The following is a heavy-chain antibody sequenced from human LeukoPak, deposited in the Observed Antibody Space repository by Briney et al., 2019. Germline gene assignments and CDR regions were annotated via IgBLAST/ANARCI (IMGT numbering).Heavy chain of an antibody. Sequence: GGSLRLSCAPSGFSVTNAWMHWVRQAPGKGLEWIGRIESKADGGAIRYAAPVKGRFTISRDDSKNTLFLQMNSLQTEDTAVYYCFPDTSGWTPGYWGQGILVTVSS. CDR1: GFSVTNAW. J-gene: IGHJ4*02. CDR2: IESKADGGAI. D-gene: IGHD6-19*01. V-gene: IGHV3-15*04. CDR3: FPDTSGWTPGY.